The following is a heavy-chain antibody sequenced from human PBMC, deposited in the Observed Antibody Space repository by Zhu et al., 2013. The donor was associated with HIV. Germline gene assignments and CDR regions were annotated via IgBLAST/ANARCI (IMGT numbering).Heavy chain of an antibody. CDR2: ISGYNDNT. CDR3: ARKSGYSTSLAPFDP. CDR1: LHFSSYG. V-gene: IGHV1-18*01. D-gene: IGHD6-13*01. J-gene: IGHJ5*02. Sequence: LVQSGAEVKKTWGLSEGLLQGFWLHFSSYGISWVRQAPGQGLEWMGWISGYNDNTNYAQKLQGRVIVTTDTSTSTAYMELRSLRSDDTAVYYCARKSGYSTSLAPFDPWGQGTLVTVSS.